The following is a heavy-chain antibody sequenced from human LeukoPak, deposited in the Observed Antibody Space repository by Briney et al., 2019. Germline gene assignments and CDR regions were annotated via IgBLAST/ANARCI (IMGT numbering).Heavy chain of an antibody. J-gene: IGHJ4*02. CDR1: GGSFRGYY. Sequence: PSETLSLTCAVYGGSFRGYYWSWIRQPPGKGLEWIGEINHSGSTNYNPSLKSRVTMSVDTSTNQFSLKLSSVTAADTAMYYCARVRLGRGLDYWGQGTLVTVSS. CDR2: INHSGST. CDR3: ARVRLGRGLDY. V-gene: IGHV4-34*01. D-gene: IGHD6-19*01.